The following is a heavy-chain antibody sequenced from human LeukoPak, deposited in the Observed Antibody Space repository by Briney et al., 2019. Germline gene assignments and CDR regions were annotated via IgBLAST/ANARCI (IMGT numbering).Heavy chain of an antibody. J-gene: IGHJ5*02. Sequence: GASVKVSCKASGYTFTSYDINWVRQATGQGLEWMGWMNPNSGNTGYAQKFQGRVTITRNTSISTAYMELSSLRSEDTAVCYCARSRRSGYYYRFDPWGQGTLVTVSS. D-gene: IGHD3-22*01. V-gene: IGHV1-8*03. CDR3: ARSRRSGYYYRFDP. CDR1: GYTFTSYD. CDR2: MNPNSGNT.